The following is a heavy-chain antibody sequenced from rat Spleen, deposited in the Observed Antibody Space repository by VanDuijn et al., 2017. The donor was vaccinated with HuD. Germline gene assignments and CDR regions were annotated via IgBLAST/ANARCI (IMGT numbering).Heavy chain of an antibody. J-gene: IGHJ2*01. D-gene: IGHD1-4*01. CDR1: GFTFSTFA. V-gene: IGHV5-20*01. CDR3: TLNYPGITWFDY. Sequence: EVQLVESGGGLVQPGRSLKLSCAASGFTFSTFAMAWVRQAPKKGLEWVATITSGGSNTYYPDSVKGRFTISRDNAKSSLYLQMDSLRSEDTATYYCTLNYPGITWFDYWGQGVMVTVSS. CDR2: ITSGGSNT.